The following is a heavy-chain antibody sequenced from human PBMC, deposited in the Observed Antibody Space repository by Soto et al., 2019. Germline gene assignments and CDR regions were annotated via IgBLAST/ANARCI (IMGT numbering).Heavy chain of an antibody. V-gene: IGHV4-38-2*01. D-gene: IGHD1-1*01. CDR2: IYRSGNT. Sequence: SETLSLTCDVSGDSVSRGFYWGWIRQPPGKGLEWIGSIYRSGNTYYSPSLKSRVTISVDGSKNQFSLKLHSVTAADTAVYYCARGPPIATAPTSFYNWFDPWGQGTLVTVSS. J-gene: IGHJ5*02. CDR3: ARGPPIATAPTSFYNWFDP. CDR1: GDSVSRGFY.